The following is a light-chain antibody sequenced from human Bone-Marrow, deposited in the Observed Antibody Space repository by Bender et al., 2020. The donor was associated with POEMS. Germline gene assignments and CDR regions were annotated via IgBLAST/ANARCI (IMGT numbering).Light chain of an antibody. Sequence: QSALTQSASVSGSPGQSITIYCTGTGSDIADYNYVSWYQRHPGKVPKLLIYDVTNRPSGISDRFSGSKSGNTASLTISGLQAEDEGDYYCSSYTNINWVFGGGTKLTVL. CDR2: DVT. V-gene: IGLV2-14*03. J-gene: IGLJ3*02. CDR3: SSYTNINWV. CDR1: GSDIADYNY.